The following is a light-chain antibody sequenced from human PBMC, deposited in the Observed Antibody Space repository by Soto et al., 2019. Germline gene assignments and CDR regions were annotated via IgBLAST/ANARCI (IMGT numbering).Light chain of an antibody. Sequence: DIQMTQSPSSVSASVGDRVTITCRTXXXXXXXLAWDQQKPGKAPKLLIYAASSLQSGVPSRFSGSGSGTDFTLTISSLQPEDFATYYCQPANSFPLTFGGGTKVEIK. CDR2: AAS. CDR3: QPANSFPLT. V-gene: IGKV1-12*01. CDR1: XXXXXX. J-gene: IGKJ4*01.